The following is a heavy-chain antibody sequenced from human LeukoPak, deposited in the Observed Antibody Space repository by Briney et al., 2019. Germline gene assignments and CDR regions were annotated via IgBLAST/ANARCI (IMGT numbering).Heavy chain of an antibody. CDR3: ARGTYYYDSSGYYYGGAFDY. CDR2: IYYSGST. J-gene: IGHJ4*02. D-gene: IGHD3-22*01. V-gene: IGHV4-59*01. CDR1: GGSISSYS. Sequence: PSETLSLTCTVSGGSISSYSWSWIRQPPGKGLEWIGYIYYSGSTNYNPSLKSRVTISVDTSKNQFSLKLSSVTAADTAVYYCARGTYYYDSSGYYYGGAFDYWGQGTLVTVSS.